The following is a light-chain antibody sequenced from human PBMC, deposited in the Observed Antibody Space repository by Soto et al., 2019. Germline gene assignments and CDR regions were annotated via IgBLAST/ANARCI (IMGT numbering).Light chain of an antibody. Sequence: EIVLTQSPATLSLSPGERATLSCRASQSVSGYLAWYQQKPGQAPRLLIYDASKRATGIPARFSGSGFGTDYTLTISSLETEDSAVYYCQQRSKSRTFGQGTKVDI. CDR2: DAS. V-gene: IGKV3-11*01. CDR1: QSVSGY. CDR3: QQRSKSRT. J-gene: IGKJ1*01.